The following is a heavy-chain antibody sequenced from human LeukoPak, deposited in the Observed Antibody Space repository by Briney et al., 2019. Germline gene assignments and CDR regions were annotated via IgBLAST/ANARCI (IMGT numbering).Heavy chain of an antibody. Sequence: PSETLSLTCAVYGGSFSGYYWSWIRQPPGKGLEWIGEINHSGSTNYNPSLKSRVTISVDTSKNQFSLKLSSVTAADTAVYYCARVGGSGSYLIDVWGKGTTVTVSS. V-gene: IGHV4-34*01. D-gene: IGHD3-10*01. CDR1: GGSFSGYY. J-gene: IGHJ6*04. CDR3: ARVGGSGSYLIDV. CDR2: INHSGST.